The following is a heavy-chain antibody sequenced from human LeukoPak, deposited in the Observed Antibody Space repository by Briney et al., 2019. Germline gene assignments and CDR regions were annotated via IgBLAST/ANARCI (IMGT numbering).Heavy chain of an antibody. J-gene: IGHJ4*02. V-gene: IGHV3-30-3*01. CDR2: IPYDGSNQ. D-gene: IGHD3-22*01. CDR3: ARIYYDSSGYNY. CDR1: GFTYSSYA. Sequence: GGSLRLSCAASGFTYSSYAMHWVRQAPGKGLEWVAVIPYDGSNQYYADSVKGRFTISRDDSKNALYLQMNNLRAEDTAVYYCARIYYDSSGYNYWGQGTLVTVTS.